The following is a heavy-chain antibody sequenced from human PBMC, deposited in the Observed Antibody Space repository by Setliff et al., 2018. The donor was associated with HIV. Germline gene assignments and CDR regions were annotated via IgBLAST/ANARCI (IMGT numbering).Heavy chain of an antibody. CDR3: ARDSRDIVVVIAPEPEPYYYYGMDV. CDR1: GYTFTSYD. V-gene: IGHV1-8*02. CDR2: MNPNSGNT. J-gene: IGHJ6*04. D-gene: IGHD2-15*01. Sequence: ASVKVSCKASGYTFTSYDINWVRQATGQGLEWMGWMNPNSGNTGYAQKFQGRVTMTRNTSISTAYMELSSLRSEDTAVYYCARDSRDIVVVIAPEPEPYYYYGMDVWGKGTTVTVSS.